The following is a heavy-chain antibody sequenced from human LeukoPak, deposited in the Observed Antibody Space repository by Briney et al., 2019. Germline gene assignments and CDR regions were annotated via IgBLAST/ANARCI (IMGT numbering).Heavy chain of an antibody. CDR2: INHSRST. V-gene: IGHV4-34*01. D-gene: IGHD2-2*01. Sequence: SETLSLTCAVYGGSFSGYYWSWIRQPPGKGLEWIGEINHSRSTNYNPSLKSRVTISVDTSKNQFSLKLSSVTAADTAVYYCARRYCSSTSCYAFDYWGQGTLVTVSS. J-gene: IGHJ4*02. CDR3: ARRYCSSTSCYAFDY. CDR1: GGSFSGYY.